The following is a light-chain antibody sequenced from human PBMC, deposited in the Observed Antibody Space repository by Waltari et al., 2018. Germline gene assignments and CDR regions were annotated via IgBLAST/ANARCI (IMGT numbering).Light chain of an antibody. Sequence: QSVLTQPPSESGTPGQRGTISGSGSSSNIGKKVVTWYQQVPVPTPTLLIYRTDQRPSGVPDRISGSKSGTSSSLAISGLQSEDEAHYYCAAWDDSLNGRWVFGGGTKLTVL. J-gene: IGLJ2*01. CDR3: AAWDDSLNGRWV. CDR1: SSNIGKKV. CDR2: RTD. V-gene: IGLV1-44*01.